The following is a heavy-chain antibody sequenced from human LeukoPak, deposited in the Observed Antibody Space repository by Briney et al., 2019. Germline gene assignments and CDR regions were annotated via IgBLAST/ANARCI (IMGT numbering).Heavy chain of an antibody. Sequence: GGSLRLSCAASGFTFSSYSMNWVRQAPGKGLEWVSSISSSSSYIYYADSVKGVFTIYRHNAKNSLYLQMNSLRAEDTAMYYCARRGTAATTYSYYYMDVWGKGTTVSVSS. CDR2: ISSSSSYI. D-gene: IGHD2-15*01. J-gene: IGHJ6*03. V-gene: IGHV3-21*01. CDR1: GFTFSSYS. CDR3: ARRGTAATTYSYYYMDV.